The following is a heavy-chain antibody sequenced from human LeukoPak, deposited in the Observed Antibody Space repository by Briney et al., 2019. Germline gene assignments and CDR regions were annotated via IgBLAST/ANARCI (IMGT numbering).Heavy chain of an antibody. CDR3: ARVSLPYYYDSSGSGPFDY. Sequence: GASVKVSCKASGGTFSSYAISWVRQAPGQGLEWMGGIIPIFGTANYAQKFQGRVTITADESTSTAYVELSSLRSEDTAVYYCARVSLPYYYDSSGSGPFDYWGQGTLVTVSS. V-gene: IGHV1-69*13. D-gene: IGHD3-22*01. J-gene: IGHJ4*02. CDR2: IIPIFGTA. CDR1: GGTFSSYA.